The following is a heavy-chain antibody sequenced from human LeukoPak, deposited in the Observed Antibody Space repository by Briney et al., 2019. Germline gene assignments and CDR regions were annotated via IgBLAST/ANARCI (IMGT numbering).Heavy chain of an antibody. D-gene: IGHD3-9*01. CDR1: GGTFSTSA. CDR3: AREAGGILTQDNPGYFDL. Sequence: SVKVSFKASGGTFSTSAFSWVRQAPGQGLEWMGGIIPFFATANYAQKFQGRVTITADKSTSTAYMELSSLRSEDTAVYYCAREAGGILTQDNPGYFDLWGRGTLVTVSS. J-gene: IGHJ2*01. CDR2: IIPFFATA. V-gene: IGHV1-69*06.